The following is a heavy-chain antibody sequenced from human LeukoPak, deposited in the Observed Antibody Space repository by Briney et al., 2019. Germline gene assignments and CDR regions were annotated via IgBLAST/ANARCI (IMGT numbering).Heavy chain of an antibody. D-gene: IGHD2-15*01. V-gene: IGHV3-7*01. J-gene: IGHJ6*03. Sequence: GGSLRLSCAASGFTFSSHWMSCVRQAPGKGLGWVANIKEAESEKYYVDSVKGRFTISRENAKNSFYLQMNSLRAEDTAVYYCARGFDQGVYKAASYYYYYMDVWGKGTTVTVSS. CDR3: ARGFDQGVYKAASYYYYYMDV. CDR1: GFTFSSHW. CDR2: IKEAESEK.